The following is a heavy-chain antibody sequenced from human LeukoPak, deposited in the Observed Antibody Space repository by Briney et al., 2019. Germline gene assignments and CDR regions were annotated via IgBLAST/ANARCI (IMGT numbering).Heavy chain of an antibody. J-gene: IGHJ5*02. CDR1: GESFSGYY. Sequence: SETLSLTCAVYGESFSGYYWSWIRQPPGKGLEWIGEINHSGSTNYNPSLKSRVTISADTSQNQFSLNLFSVTAADTAVYYCARGGNYWPQWWFDPWGRGTLVSVSS. D-gene: IGHD1-26*01. V-gene: IGHV4-34*01. CDR3: ARGGNYWPQWWFDP. CDR2: INHSGST.